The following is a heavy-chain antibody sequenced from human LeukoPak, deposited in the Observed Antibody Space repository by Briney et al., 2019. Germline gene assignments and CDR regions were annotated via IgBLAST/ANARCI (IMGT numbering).Heavy chain of an antibody. D-gene: IGHD4-17*01. V-gene: IGHV3-21*01. J-gene: IGHJ4*02. Sequence: GGSLRLSCAASGFTFSSYSMNWVRQAPGKGLEWVSCISRSSSYIYYADSVKGRFTISRDNAKNSLYLQMNSLRAEDTAVYYCARYDYGDYRGSDYWGQGTLVTVSS. CDR2: ISRSSSYI. CDR1: GFTFSSYS. CDR3: ARYDYGDYRGSDY.